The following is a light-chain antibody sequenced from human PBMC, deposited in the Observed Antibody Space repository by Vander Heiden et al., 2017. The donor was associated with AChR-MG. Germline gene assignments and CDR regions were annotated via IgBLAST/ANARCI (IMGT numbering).Light chain of an antibody. V-gene: IGLV1-44*01. J-gene: IGLJ3*02. CDR2: SNN. CDR3: AAWDDSLNGRGV. Sequence: TPGQRVTISCSGSSSNIGSNTVNWYQQLPGTAPKLLIYSNNQRPSGVPDRFSGSKSGTSASLAISGLQSEDEADYYCAAWDDSLNGRGVFGGGTKLTVL. CDR1: SSNIGSNT.